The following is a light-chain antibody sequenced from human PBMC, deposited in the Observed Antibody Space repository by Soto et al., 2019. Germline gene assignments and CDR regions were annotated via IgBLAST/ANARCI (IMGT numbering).Light chain of an antibody. Sequence: ENVLTQSPGTLSLSPGERATLSCRASQSVTSSYLAWYQQKPGQAPRLLIYSASSRATGVPDRFSGSGSATDFTLTISRVEPEDFAVYYCQQYGSSRNTLGQGTKLDIK. J-gene: IGKJ2*01. CDR2: SAS. V-gene: IGKV3-20*01. CDR1: QSVTSSY. CDR3: QQYGSSRNT.